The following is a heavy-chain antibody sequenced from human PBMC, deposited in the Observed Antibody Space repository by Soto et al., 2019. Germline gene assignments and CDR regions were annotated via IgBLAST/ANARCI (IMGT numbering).Heavy chain of an antibody. V-gene: IGHV3-66*01. CDR1: GFSVGDNY. CDR3: ARDRGYR. Sequence: EVQLVESGGGLVQPGWSLRLSCAASGFSVGDNYMKWVRQAPGKGLEWVSLIYSGGSTFYADSVKGRFTISRDNSKNTLFLQMNNLRVDDTAVYYCARDRGYRWGQGTMVTVSA. CDR2: IYSGGST. J-gene: IGHJ3*01. D-gene: IGHD5-12*01.